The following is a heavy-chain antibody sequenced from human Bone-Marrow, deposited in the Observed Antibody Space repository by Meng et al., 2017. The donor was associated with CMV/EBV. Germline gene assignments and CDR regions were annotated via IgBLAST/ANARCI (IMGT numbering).Heavy chain of an antibody. J-gene: IGHJ5*02. D-gene: IGHD3-10*01. CDR3: AKDIRYYYGSGTENWFDP. Sequence: GGSLRLSCATSGFTFSNYAMHWVRQAPGKGLEWVAIIWYHGSDKYYADSVKGRFTISRDNSKNTLYLQMNSLRAEDTAVYYCAKDIRYYYGSGTENWFDPWGQGTLVTVSS. CDR2: IWYHGSDK. CDR1: GFTFSNYA. V-gene: IGHV3-33*06.